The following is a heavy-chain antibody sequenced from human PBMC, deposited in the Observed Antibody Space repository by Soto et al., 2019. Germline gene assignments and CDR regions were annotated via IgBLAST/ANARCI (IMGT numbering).Heavy chain of an antibody. J-gene: IGHJ6*02. CDR3: ARWPDGYYYYGMDV. V-gene: IGHV1-8*01. CDR1: GYTFTSYD. CDR2: MNPSSGNK. Sequence: QVQLVQSGAEVKKPGASVKVSCKASGYTFTSYDINWVRQATGQGLQWMGWMNPSSGNKGYAQKFQGRVTMTRNTSISTAYMELSSLRSEDSAVYYCARWPDGYYYYGMDVWGQGTTVTVSS.